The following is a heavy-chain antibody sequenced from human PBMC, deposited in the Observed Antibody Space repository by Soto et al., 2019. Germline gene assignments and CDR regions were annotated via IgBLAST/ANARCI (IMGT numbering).Heavy chain of an antibody. V-gene: IGHV4-34*01. Sequence: PSETLSLTCAVYGGSFSGYYWSWIRQPPGKGLEWIGEINHSGSTNYNPSLKSRVTISVDTSKNQFSLKLSSVTAADTAVYYCAGGVVVAATTLPTFDYWGQGTLVPVSS. D-gene: IGHD2-15*01. CDR2: INHSGST. CDR3: AGGVVVAATTLPTFDY. CDR1: GGSFSGYY. J-gene: IGHJ4*02.